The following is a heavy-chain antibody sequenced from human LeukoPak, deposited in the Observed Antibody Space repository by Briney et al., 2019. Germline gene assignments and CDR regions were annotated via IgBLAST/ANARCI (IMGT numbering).Heavy chain of an antibody. CDR3: AKSRSSSVSCYNY. CDR2: ISSSGSTI. V-gene: IGHV3-11*01. Sequence: GGSLRLSCAASGFTFSDYYMSWIRQAPGKGLEWVSYISSSGSTIYYADSVKGRFTISRDNAKNSLYLQMNSLRAEDTAVYYRAKSRSSSVSCYNYWGQGTLVTVSS. D-gene: IGHD2-2*02. J-gene: IGHJ4*02. CDR1: GFTFSDYY.